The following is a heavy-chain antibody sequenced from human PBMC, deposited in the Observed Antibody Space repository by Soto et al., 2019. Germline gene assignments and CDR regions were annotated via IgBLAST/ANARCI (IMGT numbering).Heavy chain of an antibody. J-gene: IGHJ4*02. CDR2: ISYDGNNK. D-gene: IGHD1-1*01. CDR1: GFTFSTYG. CDR3: AKSVYNWNDGFFDY. Sequence: QVQLVESGGGVVQPGRSLRLSCAASGFTFSTYGMHWVRQAPGKGLEWVAVISYDGNNKYYADSVKGRFTNSGDNSKNTLYLQMSSLRAEDTAVYYCAKSVYNWNDGFFDYWGQGTLVTVSS. V-gene: IGHV3-30*18.